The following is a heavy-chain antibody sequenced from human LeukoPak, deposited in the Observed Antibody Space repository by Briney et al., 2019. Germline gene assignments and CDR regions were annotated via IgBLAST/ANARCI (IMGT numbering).Heavy chain of an antibody. CDR1: GGSISSSSHY. V-gene: IGHV4-39*01. Sequence: SQTLSLTCTVSGGSISSSSHYWSRIRQPPGKGLEWIGSIYYSGTTYYNPSLRSRVTISIDTSKNQFSLKLRSVTAADTALYYCARLDYYDTKYYFDYWGQGTLVTVSS. J-gene: IGHJ4*02. CDR3: ARLDYYDTKYYFDY. CDR2: IYYSGTT. D-gene: IGHD3-22*01.